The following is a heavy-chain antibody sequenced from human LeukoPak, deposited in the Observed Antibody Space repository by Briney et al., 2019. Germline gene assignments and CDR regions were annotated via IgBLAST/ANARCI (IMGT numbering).Heavy chain of an antibody. J-gene: IGHJ4*02. CDR3: AVFPSEEATDGSGSYEY. Sequence: PSETLSLTCTVSGGSISSYYWSWIRQPPGKGLEWIGYIYYSGSTNYNPSLKSRVTISVDTSKNQFSLKLSSVTAADTAVYYCAVFPSEEATDGSGSYEYWGQGTLVTVSS. CDR2: IYYSGST. CDR1: GGSISSYY. V-gene: IGHV4-59*01. D-gene: IGHD3-10*01.